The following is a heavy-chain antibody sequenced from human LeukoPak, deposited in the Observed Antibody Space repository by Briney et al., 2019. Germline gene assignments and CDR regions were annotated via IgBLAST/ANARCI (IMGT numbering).Heavy chain of an antibody. V-gene: IGHV1-18*01. CDR1: GYTFTSYG. Sequence: ASVKVSCKASGYTFTSYGISWVRQAPGQGLEWMGLISAYNGNTNYAQKLQGRVTMTTDTSTSTAYMELRSLRSDDTAVYYCARDGGDYDFWSGYLHYFDYWGQGTLVTVSS. CDR3: ARDGGDYDFWSGYLHYFDY. CDR2: ISAYNGNT. J-gene: IGHJ4*02. D-gene: IGHD3-3*01.